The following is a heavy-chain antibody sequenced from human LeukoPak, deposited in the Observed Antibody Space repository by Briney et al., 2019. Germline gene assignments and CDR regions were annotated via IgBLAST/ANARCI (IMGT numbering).Heavy chain of an antibody. CDR1: GFNVNSKF. Sequence: PGGALRLPCAGSGFNVNSKFKGWVRPAPGKGLEWGSVLRRGGGTQYAESVKGRFSISKDSSKHTVYLQMNRLRAEDTAVYYSARHERVLIRGYYFVDWGEGPLAIVSS. CDR2: LRRGGGT. D-gene: IGHD3-10*01. V-gene: IGHV3-66*04. J-gene: IGHJ4*02. CDR3: ARHERVLIRGYYFVD.